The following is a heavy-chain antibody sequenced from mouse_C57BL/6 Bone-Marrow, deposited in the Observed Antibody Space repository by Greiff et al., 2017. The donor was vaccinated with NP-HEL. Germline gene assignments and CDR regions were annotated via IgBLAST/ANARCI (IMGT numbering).Heavy chain of an antibody. Sequence: LKESGAELVRPGSSVKLSCKDSDFAFMASAMHWVKQRPGHGLEWIGSFTMYSDATEYSENFKGKATLTANTSSSTAYMEISSLTSEDTAVYYCARSNGNYFYAMDYWGQGTSVTVSS. J-gene: IGHJ4*01. CDR1: DFAFMASA. CDR2: FTMYSDAT. CDR3: ARSNGNYFYAMDY. V-gene: IGHV1-49*01. D-gene: IGHD2-1*01.